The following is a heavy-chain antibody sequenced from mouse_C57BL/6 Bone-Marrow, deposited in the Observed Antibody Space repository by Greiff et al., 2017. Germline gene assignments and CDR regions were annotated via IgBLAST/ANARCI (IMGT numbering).Heavy chain of an antibody. V-gene: IGHV14-3*01. Sequence: VQLQQSVAELVRPGASVKLSCTASGYNFKNNYMHWVKQRPEQGLEWIGRIDPANGNTKYDPKFQGKATITADPSSNTAYLQLSSLTSEASAIYYCARGSLDNWCQGNALTVTS. CDR2: IDPANGNT. CDR1: GYNFKNNY. CDR3: ARGSLDN. J-gene: IGHJ2*01.